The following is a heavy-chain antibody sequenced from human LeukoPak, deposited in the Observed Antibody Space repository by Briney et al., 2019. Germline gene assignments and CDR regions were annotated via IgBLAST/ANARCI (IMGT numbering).Heavy chain of an antibody. CDR2: IYYSGST. J-gene: IGHJ3*02. D-gene: IGHD4-11*01. Sequence: SETLSLTCTVSGGSISSYYWSWIRQPPGKGLEWIGYIYYSGSTNYNPSLKSRVTISVDTSKNQFSLKLSSVTAADTAVYYCARDFQDSNYRKDAFDIWGQGTMVTVSS. CDR3: ARDFQDSNYRKDAFDI. CDR1: GGSISSYY. V-gene: IGHV4-59*01.